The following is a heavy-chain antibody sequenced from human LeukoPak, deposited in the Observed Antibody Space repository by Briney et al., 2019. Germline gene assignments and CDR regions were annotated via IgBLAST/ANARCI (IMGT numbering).Heavy chain of an antibody. CDR1: GGSISSYY. CDR2: IYYSGST. J-gene: IGHJ4*02. D-gene: IGHD3-10*01. CDR3: ARDLDYGSGSYYDY. Sequence: ESGPTLVKPSETLSLTCTVSGGSISSYYWSWIRQPPGKGLEWIGYIYYSGSTNYNPSLKSRVTISVDTSKNQFSLKLSSVTAADTAVYYCARDLDYGSGSYYDYWGQGTLVTVSS. V-gene: IGHV4-59*01.